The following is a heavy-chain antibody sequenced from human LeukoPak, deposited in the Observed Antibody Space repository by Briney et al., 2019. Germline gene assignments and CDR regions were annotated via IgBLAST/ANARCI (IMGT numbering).Heavy chain of an antibody. J-gene: IGHJ4*02. CDR3: ARDLGSQNYFDF. V-gene: IGHV4-4*02. CDR1: GGSISSNNW. CDR2: IYRNGNT. D-gene: IGHD5-12*01. Sequence: SETLSLTCAVSGGSISSNNWWSWVRQPPGKGLEWIGEIYRNGNTNYNPSLKSRVTISMDKSKNPFTLTLNSVTAADTAVYYCARDLGSQNYFDFWGRGVLVTVSS.